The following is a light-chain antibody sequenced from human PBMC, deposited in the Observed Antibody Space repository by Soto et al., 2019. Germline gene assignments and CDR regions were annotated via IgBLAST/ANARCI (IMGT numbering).Light chain of an antibody. V-gene: IGLV2-23*01. J-gene: IGLJ1*01. Sequence: QSVLTQPASVSGSPGQSITISCTGTSSDVGSYKLVSWYQQHPGKAPKLMIYEGSKRPSGVSNRFSGSKSGNTASLTISGLQAEDEADYYCCSYAGSSTYVFGTGTKFTVL. CDR1: SSDVGSYKL. CDR3: CSYAGSSTYV. CDR2: EGS.